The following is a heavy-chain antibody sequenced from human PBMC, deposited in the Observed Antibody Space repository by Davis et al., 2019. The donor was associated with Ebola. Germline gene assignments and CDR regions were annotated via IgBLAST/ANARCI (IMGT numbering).Heavy chain of an antibody. CDR1: GFTFSTYW. V-gene: IGHV3-74*01. Sequence: HTGGSLRLSCAASGFTFSTYWMHWVRRAPGKGLLWVSRINTDETYVHYADSVKGRFTISRDNAKNTLYLQMNSLRAEDTAVYYCTKDGSEYSSLYYYYGMDVWGQGTTVTVSS. J-gene: IGHJ6*02. CDR3: TKDGSEYSSLYYYYGMDV. D-gene: IGHD6-6*01. CDR2: INTDETYV.